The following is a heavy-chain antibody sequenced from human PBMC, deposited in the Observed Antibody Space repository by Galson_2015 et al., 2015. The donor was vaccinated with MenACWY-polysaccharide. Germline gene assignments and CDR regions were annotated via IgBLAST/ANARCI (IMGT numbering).Heavy chain of an antibody. CDR2: TTASSGNA. D-gene: IGHD2-15*01. Sequence: SVKVSCKASGYTFTSRDINWVRQAAGQGLEWMGWTTASSGNAVYAQKFQDRVTLTRDPSTSTVYMELSSLRSEDTGVYYCATGAGVVGDSWGQGTLVTVSS. J-gene: IGHJ4*02. V-gene: IGHV1-8*01. CDR3: ATGAGVVGDS. CDR1: GYTFTSRD.